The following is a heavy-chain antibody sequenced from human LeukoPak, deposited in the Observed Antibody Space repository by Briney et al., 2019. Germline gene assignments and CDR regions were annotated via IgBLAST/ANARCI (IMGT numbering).Heavy chain of an antibody. CDR2: IYTSGST. CDR3: ARYNDGSFDY. Sequence: SETLSLTCTVSGGSISSGSYYWSWIRQPAGKGLEWIGRIYTSGSTNYNPSLKSRVTISVDTSKNQFSLKLSSVTAADTAVYYCARYNDGSFDYWGQGTLVTVSS. CDR1: GGSISSGSYY. V-gene: IGHV4-61*02. J-gene: IGHJ4*02. D-gene: IGHD5-24*01.